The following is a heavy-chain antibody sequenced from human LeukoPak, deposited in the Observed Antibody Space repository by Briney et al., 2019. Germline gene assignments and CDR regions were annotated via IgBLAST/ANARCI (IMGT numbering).Heavy chain of an antibody. CDR2: IWYDGSNK. CDR3: ARDSSSSWVPEYYYDGMDV. J-gene: IGHJ6*02. CDR1: GFTFSSYG. D-gene: IGHD6-13*01. V-gene: IGHV3-33*01. Sequence: QPGRSLRLSCAASGFTFSSYGMHWVRQAPGKGLEWVAVIWYDGSNKYYADSVKRRFTISRDNSKNTLYLQRNSMGAEDTAVYYCARDSSSSWVPEYYYDGMDVWGQGTTVTVSS.